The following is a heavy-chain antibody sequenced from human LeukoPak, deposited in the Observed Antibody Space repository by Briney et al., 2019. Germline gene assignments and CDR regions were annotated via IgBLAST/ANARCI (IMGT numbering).Heavy chain of an antibody. J-gene: IGHJ4*02. CDR3: ARGFSHSSGYDY. Sequence: SETLSLTCAVYGGSFSGYYWSWIRQPPGKGLEWIGEINHSGSTNYNPSLKSRVTISVDTFKNQFSLKLSSVTAADTAVYYCARGFSHSSGYDYWGQGTLVTVSS. CDR1: GGSFSGYY. D-gene: IGHD3-22*01. V-gene: IGHV4-34*01. CDR2: INHSGST.